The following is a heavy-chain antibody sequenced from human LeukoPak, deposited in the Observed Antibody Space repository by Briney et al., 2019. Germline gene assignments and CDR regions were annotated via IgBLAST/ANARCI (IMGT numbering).Heavy chain of an antibody. D-gene: IGHD1-1*01. V-gene: IGHV3-15*05. Sequence: GGSLRLSCATSGFIFSNAWMSWVRQAPGKGLEWVGRIKSKTDGGTTDYAAPVKGRFTISRDDSKNMLYLQMNSLQTEDTAVYYCTTDYWNFGYWGQGTLVNVSS. CDR2: IKSKTDGGTT. CDR3: TTDYWNFGY. J-gene: IGHJ4*02. CDR1: GFIFSNAW.